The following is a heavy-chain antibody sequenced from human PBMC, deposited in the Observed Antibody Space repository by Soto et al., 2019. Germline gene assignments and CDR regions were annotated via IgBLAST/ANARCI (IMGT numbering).Heavy chain of an antibody. V-gene: IGHV2-26*01. D-gene: IGHD6-19*01. CDR2: IFSNDEK. CDR1: GFSLSNARMG. CDR3: ARIRRYSSGRIPFDY. J-gene: IGHJ4*02. Sequence: QVTLKESGPVLVKPTETLTLTCTVSGFSLSNARMGVSWIRQPPGKALEWLAHIFSNDEKSYSTSLKSRLTISKDTSKSQGVRTMTNLDPVDTATYYCARIRRYSSGRIPFDYWGQGTLVTVSA.